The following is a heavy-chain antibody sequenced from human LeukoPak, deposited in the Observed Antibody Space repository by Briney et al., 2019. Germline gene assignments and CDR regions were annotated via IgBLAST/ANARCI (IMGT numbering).Heavy chain of an antibody. D-gene: IGHD2-2*01. CDR1: GVSISNWIYY. J-gene: IGHJ4*02. V-gene: IGHV4-39*01. CDR3: ARAIYQEDYFDF. Sequence: SETLSLTCTVSGVSISNWIYYWGWIRQSPGKGLDWIGSIYSNGLIYYNPSLKSRVTISVDTSKSQVSLKVTSMTAADTAAYYCARAIYQEDYFDFWGRGSLVTVSS. CDR2: IYSNGLI.